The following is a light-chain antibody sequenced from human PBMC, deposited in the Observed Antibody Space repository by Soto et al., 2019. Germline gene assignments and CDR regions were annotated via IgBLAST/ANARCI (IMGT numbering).Light chain of an antibody. CDR2: DAS. CDR1: QSVSRSY. J-gene: IGKJ1*01. Sequence: ETVLTQSPGTLSLSPGERATLSCRASQSVSRSYLAWYQQKPGQAPRLLIYDASSRATGIPDRFSGSGSGTDFTLTISRLEPEDFAVYYCQQYVRSPPSWTFGQGTKVEIK. CDR3: QQYVRSPPSWT. V-gene: IGKV3-20*01.